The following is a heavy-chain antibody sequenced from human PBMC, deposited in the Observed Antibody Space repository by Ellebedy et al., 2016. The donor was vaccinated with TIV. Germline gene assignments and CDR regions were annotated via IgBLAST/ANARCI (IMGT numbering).Heavy chain of an antibody. V-gene: IGHV1-2*02. CDR1: GYIFTAYH. Sequence: AASVKVSCKTSGYIFTAYHIHWVRQAPGQGLEWMGWLHPSSGGTNYAQNFQGRVSMTRDTSIGTAYMELSRLNSDDTAVYYCAAFPYISTSSAYWGQGTLVTVSS. J-gene: IGHJ4*02. CDR3: AAFPYISTSSAY. CDR2: LHPSSGGT. D-gene: IGHD6-6*01.